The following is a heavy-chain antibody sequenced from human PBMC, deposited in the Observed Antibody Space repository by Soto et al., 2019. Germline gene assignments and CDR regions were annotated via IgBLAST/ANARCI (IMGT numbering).Heavy chain of an antibody. Sequence: VQLVESGGGVVQPGRSLRLSCAASGFTFNTYGMHWVRQVPGKGLEWVAVLWYDGSNKNYGDSVKGRFTISRDDSENTVYLQMNSLRADDTAIYYCARERAAYSGYVAFDYWGQGTMVTVSS. CDR3: ARERAAYSGYVAFDY. V-gene: IGHV3-33*01. D-gene: IGHD5-12*01. J-gene: IGHJ4*02. CDR1: GFTFNTYG. CDR2: LWYDGSNK.